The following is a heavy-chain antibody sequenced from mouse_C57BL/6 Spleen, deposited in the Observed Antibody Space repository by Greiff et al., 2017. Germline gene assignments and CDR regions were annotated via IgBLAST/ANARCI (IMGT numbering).Heavy chain of an antibody. Sequence: QVQLQQPGAELVKPGASVKLSCKASGYTFTSYWMHWVKQRPGQGLEWIGMIHPNSGSTNYNEKFKSKATLTVDKSSSTAYMQRSSLTSEDSAVYYCAGWYCGSSLYYFDYWGQGTTLTVSS. CDR1: GYTFTSYW. CDR2: IHPNSGST. D-gene: IGHD1-1*01. J-gene: IGHJ2*01. CDR3: AGWYCGSSLYYFDY. V-gene: IGHV1-64*01.